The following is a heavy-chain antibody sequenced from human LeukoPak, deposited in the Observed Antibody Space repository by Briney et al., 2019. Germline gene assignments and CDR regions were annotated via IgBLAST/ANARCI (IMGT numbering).Heavy chain of an antibody. CDR3: AKGKNTGSYLSHVDY. J-gene: IGHJ4*02. Sequence: GGSLRLSCAASGFTFSSYSMNWVRQAPGKGLEWVSSISSSSSYIYYADSVKGRFTISRDNSKNSLYLQMNSLRTEDTALYYCAKGKNTGSYLSHVDYWGQGTLVTVSS. CDR1: GFTFSSYS. D-gene: IGHD3-10*01. CDR2: ISSSSSYI. V-gene: IGHV3-21*04.